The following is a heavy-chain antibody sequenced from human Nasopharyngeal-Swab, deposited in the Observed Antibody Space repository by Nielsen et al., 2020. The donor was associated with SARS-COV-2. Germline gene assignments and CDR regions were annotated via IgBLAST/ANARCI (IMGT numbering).Heavy chain of an antibody. CDR1: GYTFTSYY. V-gene: IGHV1-46*01. D-gene: IGHD3-16*02. CDR3: ARDGFWGLRLGELSLYLAGMDV. Sequence: APVKVSCKASGYTFTSYYMHWVRQAPGQGLEWMGIINPSGGSTSYAQKFQGRVTMTRDTSTSTVYMELSSLRSEDTAVYYCARDGFWGLRLGELSLYLAGMDVWGQGTTVTVSS. J-gene: IGHJ6*02. CDR2: INPSGGST.